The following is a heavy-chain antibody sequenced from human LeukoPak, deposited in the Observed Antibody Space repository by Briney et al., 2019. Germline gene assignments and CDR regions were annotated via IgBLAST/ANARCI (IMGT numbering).Heavy chain of an antibody. CDR3: ARDSSGVVRGVHNWFDP. CDR2: INPSGGST. J-gene: IGHJ5*02. D-gene: IGHD3-10*01. Sequence: GASVKVSCKASGYTFTSYYMHWVRQAHGQGLEWMGIINPSGGSTSYAQKFQGRVTMTRDTSTSTVYMELSSLRSEDTAVYYCARDSSGVVRGVHNWFDPWGQGTLVTVSS. CDR1: GYTFTSYY. V-gene: IGHV1-46*01.